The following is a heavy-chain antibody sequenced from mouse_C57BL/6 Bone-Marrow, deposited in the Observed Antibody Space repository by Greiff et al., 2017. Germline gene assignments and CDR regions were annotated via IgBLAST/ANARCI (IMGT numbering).Heavy chain of an antibody. CDR1: GYTFTGYW. D-gene: IGHD2-4*01. V-gene: IGHV1-9*01. J-gene: IGHJ4*01. Sequence: VQLQESGAELMKPGASVKLSCKATGYTFTGYWIEWVKQRPGHGLEWIGEIFPGSGSTNYNEKFKGKATITADTSSNTAYLQLSSLTSEDTAVYYCAAYDYEYAMDYWGQGTSVTVSS. CDR2: IFPGSGST. CDR3: AAYDYEYAMDY.